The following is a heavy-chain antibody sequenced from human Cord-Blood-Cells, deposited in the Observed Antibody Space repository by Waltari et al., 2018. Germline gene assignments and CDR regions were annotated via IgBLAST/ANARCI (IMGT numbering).Heavy chain of an antibody. CDR1: GYTFTSYD. D-gene: IGHD3-3*01. V-gene: IGHV1-8*03. CDR2: MNPNSGNT. Sequence: QVQLVQSGAEVEKPGASVKVSCKASGYTFTSYDINWVRQATGQGLEWMGWMNPNSGNTGYAQKFQGRVTITRNTSRSTAYMELSSLRSEDTAVYYCARSPDFWSGYCLDYWGQGTLVTVSS. J-gene: IGHJ4*02. CDR3: ARSPDFWSGYCLDY.